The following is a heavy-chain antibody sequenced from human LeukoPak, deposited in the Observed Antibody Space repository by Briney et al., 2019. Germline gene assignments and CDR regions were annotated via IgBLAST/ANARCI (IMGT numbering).Heavy chain of an antibody. CDR3: ARDRGGNSGGNWFDP. CDR1: GYTFTSYD. Sequence: ASVKVSCKASGYTFTSYDINWVRQATGQGLEWMGWMNPNSGNTGYAQKFQGRVTITRNTSISTAYMELSRLRSDDTAVYYCARDRGGNSGGNWFDPWGQGTLVTVSS. CDR2: MNPNSGNT. V-gene: IGHV1-8*03. D-gene: IGHD4-23*01. J-gene: IGHJ5*02.